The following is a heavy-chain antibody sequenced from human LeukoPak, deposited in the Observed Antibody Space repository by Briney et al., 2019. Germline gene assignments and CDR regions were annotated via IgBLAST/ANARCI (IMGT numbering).Heavy chain of an antibody. V-gene: IGHV3-21*01. CDR2: ISSSSSYI. J-gene: IGHJ3*02. CDR3: ASRQGDAFDI. Sequence: GGSLRLSCAASGFTFSSYSMNWVRQAPGKGLEWVSSISSSSSYIYYADSVKGRFTISRDNAKNSLYLQMNSLRAEDTAVYYCASRQGDAFDIWAQGTMVTVSS. CDR1: GFTFSSYS.